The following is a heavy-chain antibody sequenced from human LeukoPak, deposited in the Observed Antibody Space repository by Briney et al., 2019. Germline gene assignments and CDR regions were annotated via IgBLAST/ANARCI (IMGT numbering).Heavy chain of an antibody. V-gene: IGHV4-59*02. CDR1: GGSVSSYY. D-gene: IGHD6-13*01. CDR2: IYYSGST. J-gene: IGHJ6*02. CDR3: ARKAAAGTRDYYYYYGMDV. Sequence: SETLSLTCTVSGGSVSSYYWSWIRQPTGKGLEWIGYIYYSGSTNYNPSLKSRVTISVDTSKNQFSLKLSSVTAADTAVYYCARKAAAGTRDYYYYYGMDVWGQGTTVTVSS.